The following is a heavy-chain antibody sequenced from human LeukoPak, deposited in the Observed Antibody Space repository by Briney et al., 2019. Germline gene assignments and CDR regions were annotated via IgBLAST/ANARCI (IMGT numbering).Heavy chain of an antibody. Sequence: PGGSLRLSCAASGFTFSDYYMSWIRQAPGKGLEWVSYISSSGSTIYYADSVKGRFTISRDNSQNTLFLQMNSLRAEETAMYYCARAPGGFHGDYSPIAYWGQGTLVTVSS. V-gene: IGHV3-11*01. CDR2: ISSSGSTI. CDR1: GFTFSDYY. D-gene: IGHD4-17*01. J-gene: IGHJ4*02. CDR3: ARAPGGFHGDYSPIAY.